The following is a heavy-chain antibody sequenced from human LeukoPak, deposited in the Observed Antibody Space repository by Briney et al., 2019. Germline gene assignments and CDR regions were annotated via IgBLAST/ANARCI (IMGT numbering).Heavy chain of an antibody. CDR1: GFTFSSYG. CDR3: AKDRSYSSFFDY. V-gene: IGHV3-30*02. Sequence: GGSLRLSCAASGFTFSSYGMHWVRRAPGKGLEWVAFIRYDGSNKYYADSVKGRFTISRDNSKNTLYLQMNSLRAEDTAVYYCAKDRSYSSFFDYWGQGTLVTVSS. CDR2: IRYDGSNK. J-gene: IGHJ4*02. D-gene: IGHD1-26*01.